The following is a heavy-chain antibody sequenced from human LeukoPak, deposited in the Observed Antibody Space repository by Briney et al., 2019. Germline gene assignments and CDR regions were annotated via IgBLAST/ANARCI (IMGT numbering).Heavy chain of an antibody. CDR2: IYHSGST. Sequence: SETLSLTCAVSGVSISSGGYSWSWIRQPPGKGLEWIGYIYHSGSTYYNPSLKSRVIISVDRSKNQFSLKLSSVTAADTAVYYCARAVTTLGFDYWGQGTLVTVSS. J-gene: IGHJ4*02. CDR1: GVSISSGGYS. CDR3: ARAVTTLGFDY. V-gene: IGHV4-30-2*01. D-gene: IGHD4-11*01.